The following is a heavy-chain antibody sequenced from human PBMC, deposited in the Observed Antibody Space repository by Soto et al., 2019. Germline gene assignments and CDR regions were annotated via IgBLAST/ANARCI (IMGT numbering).Heavy chain of an antibody. D-gene: IGHD6-19*01. Sequence: PGGSLRLSCAASGFNFATYSMSWVRQAPGKGLEWVAGISDGVDRAYYGDSVKGRFTISRDTSKNMLYLHMNSLRAEDTAIYYCARYTAVAGPYYFDYWGQGTLVTVSS. CDR2: ISDGVDRA. CDR3: ARYTAVAGPYYFDY. J-gene: IGHJ4*02. CDR1: GFNFATYS. V-gene: IGHV3-23*01.